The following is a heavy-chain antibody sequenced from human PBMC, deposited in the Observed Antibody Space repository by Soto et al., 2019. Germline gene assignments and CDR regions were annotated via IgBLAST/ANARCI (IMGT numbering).Heavy chain of an antibody. Sequence: QVQLVQSGGEVKRPGASVKVSCKASGYPFTSYGISWVRQAPGQGLEWMGWINLYNGNTKYAQKFQGRVTMTTDTSTTTAYMELRSLSHDDTAVYYCARNLASVHDYWGQGSLVTVSS. V-gene: IGHV1-18*04. J-gene: IGHJ4*02. CDR2: INLYNGNT. CDR3: ARNLASVHDY. D-gene: IGHD1-1*01. CDR1: GYPFTSYG.